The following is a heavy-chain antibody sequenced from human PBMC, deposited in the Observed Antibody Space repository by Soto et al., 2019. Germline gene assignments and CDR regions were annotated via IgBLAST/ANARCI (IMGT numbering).Heavy chain of an antibody. J-gene: IGHJ6*02. CDR1: GYTFTSYA. V-gene: IGHV1-3*01. CDR2: INAGNGNT. D-gene: IGHD2-15*01. CDR3: ACEYCSGGSCPLYYGMDV. Sequence: QVQLVQSGAEVKKPGASVKVSCKASGYTFTSYAMHWVRQAPGQRLEWMGWINAGNGNTKYSQKFQGRATITRDTSASTAYMELSSLRSEATAVYYCACEYCSGGSCPLYYGMDVWGQGTTVTVSS.